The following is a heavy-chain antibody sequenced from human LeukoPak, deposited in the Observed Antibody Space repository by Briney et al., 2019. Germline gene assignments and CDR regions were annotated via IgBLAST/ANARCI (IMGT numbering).Heavy chain of an antibody. J-gene: IGHJ6*03. Sequence: SETLSLTCTVSGGSISSSSYYWGWIRQPPGKGLEWIGSIYYSGSTYYNPSLKSRVTISVDTSKNQFSLKLSSVTAADTAVYYCARRDRVYMDVWGKGTTVTVSS. V-gene: IGHV4-39*01. CDR2: IYYSGST. D-gene: IGHD3-10*01. CDR1: GGSISSSSYY. CDR3: ARRDRVYMDV.